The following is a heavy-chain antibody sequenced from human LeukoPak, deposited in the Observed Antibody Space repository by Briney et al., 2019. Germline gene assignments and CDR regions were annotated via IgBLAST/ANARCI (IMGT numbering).Heavy chain of an antibody. CDR3: ARGFTGWVTSPIDY. CDR1: GFTFSSYE. Sequence: PGGSLRLSCAASGFTFSSYEMNWVRQAPGKGLEWVSYISNSGSTIYYADSVKGRFTTSRDNAKNSLSLQMNSLRAEDTAVYYCARGFTGWVTSPIDYWGQGTLVTVSS. CDR2: ISNSGSTI. D-gene: IGHD2-2*01. V-gene: IGHV3-48*03. J-gene: IGHJ4*02.